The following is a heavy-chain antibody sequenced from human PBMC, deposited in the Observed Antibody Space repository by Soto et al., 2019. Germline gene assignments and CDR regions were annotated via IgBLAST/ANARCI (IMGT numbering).Heavy chain of an antibody. V-gene: IGHV1-69*13. CDR1: GGTFSSYA. CDR3: SRLTTMVREINDDPFDF. J-gene: IGHJ4*03. D-gene: IGHD3-10*01. CDR2: IIPIFGTA. Sequence: SVKVSCKASGGTFSSYAISWVRQAPGQGLEWMGGIIPIFGTANYAPKFQGRVTMTADESTSTAYMELSSLRSDDTAVYFCSRLTTMVREINDDPFDFWGQGTLVTVSS.